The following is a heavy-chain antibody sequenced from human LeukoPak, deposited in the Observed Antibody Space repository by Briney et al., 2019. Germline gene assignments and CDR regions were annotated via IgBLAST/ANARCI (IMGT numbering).Heavy chain of an antibody. CDR1: GFTFSSYA. CDR3: AKGSSLYYYDSSEH. V-gene: IGHV3-30-3*01. CDR2: ISYDGSNK. J-gene: IGHJ4*02. Sequence: GGSLRLSCAASGFTFSSYAMHWVRQAPGKGLEWVAVISYDGSNKYYADSVKGRFTISRDNSKNTLYLQMNSLRAEDTAVYYCAKGSSLYYYDSSEHWGQGTLVTVSS. D-gene: IGHD3-22*01.